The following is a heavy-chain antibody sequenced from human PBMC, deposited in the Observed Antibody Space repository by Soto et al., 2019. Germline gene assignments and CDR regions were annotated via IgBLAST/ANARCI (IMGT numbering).Heavy chain of an antibody. D-gene: IGHD1-26*01. CDR1: GFPFSSYA. CDR3: AKDRGGVGATGTGYTGVIDY. V-gene: IGHV3-23*01. J-gene: IGHJ4*02. Sequence: GGSLRLSCAASGFPFSSYAMSWVRQAPGKGLEWVSAISGSGGSTYYADSVKGRFTISRDNSKNTLYLQMNSLRAEDTAVYYCAKDRGGVGATGTGYTGVIDYWGQGTLVTVSS. CDR2: ISGSGGST.